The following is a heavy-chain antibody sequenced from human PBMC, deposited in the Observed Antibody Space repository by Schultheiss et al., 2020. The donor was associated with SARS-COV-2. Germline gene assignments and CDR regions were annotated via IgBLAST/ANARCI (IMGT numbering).Heavy chain of an antibody. Sequence: GESLKISCAASGFTFSSYAMSWVRQAPGKGLEWVSAISGSGGSTYYADSVKGRFTIPRDNSKNTLYLQMNSLRAEDTAVYYCARGPGQFIDYWGQGTLVTVSS. J-gene: IGHJ4*02. D-gene: IGHD3-10*01. CDR1: GFTFSSYA. CDR2: ISGSGGST. V-gene: IGHV3-23*01. CDR3: ARGPGQFIDY.